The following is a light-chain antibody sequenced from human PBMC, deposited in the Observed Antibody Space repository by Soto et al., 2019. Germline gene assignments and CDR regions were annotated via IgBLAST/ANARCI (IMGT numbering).Light chain of an antibody. J-gene: IGKJ1*01. CDR1: PSVSST. CDR2: GAS. Sequence: MAQSPPTVAVSAGERATLSCMAIPSVSSTYAWYQQNPGQAPRLLIFGASTRATGTPARFSGIGSETEFTLTISSLQSEAFAVYYCQVRSVWPWTFAHGTKVDIK. CDR3: QVRSVWPWT. V-gene: IGKV3D-15*01.